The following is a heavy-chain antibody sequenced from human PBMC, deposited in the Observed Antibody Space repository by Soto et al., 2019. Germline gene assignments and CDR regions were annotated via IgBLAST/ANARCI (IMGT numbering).Heavy chain of an antibody. CDR3: ASTIKQLESPPYSFDY. J-gene: IGHJ4*02. CDR1: GGSISSSSYY. Sequence: QLQLQESGPGLVKPSETLSLTCTVSGGSISSSSYYWGWIRQPPGKGLEWIGSIYYSGSTYYNPSPKSRVTISVDTSKNQFSLKLSSVTAADTAVYYCASTIKQLESPPYSFDYWGQGTLVTVSS. D-gene: IGHD1-1*01. CDR2: IYYSGST. V-gene: IGHV4-39*01.